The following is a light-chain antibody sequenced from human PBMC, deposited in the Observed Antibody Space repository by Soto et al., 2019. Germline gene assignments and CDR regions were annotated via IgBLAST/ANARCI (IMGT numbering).Light chain of an antibody. CDR1: QSVTTN. Sequence: EIVMTQSPATLSVSPGERATLSCRASQSVTTNLAWYQQKPGQAPRLLIYDASTRATGIPARFSGSGSGTEFTLTISSLQSEDFAVYYCQQYVNWRTFGQGTKVDIK. V-gene: IGKV3-15*01. CDR3: QQYVNWRT. J-gene: IGKJ1*01. CDR2: DAS.